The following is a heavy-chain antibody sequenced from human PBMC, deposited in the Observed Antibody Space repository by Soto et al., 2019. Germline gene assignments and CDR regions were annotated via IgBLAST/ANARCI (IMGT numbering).Heavy chain of an antibody. CDR3: ARDPGSSEVLGWFDP. CDR2: INTDGSST. V-gene: IGHV3-74*01. D-gene: IGHD6-6*01. J-gene: IGHJ5*02. CDR1: GFTFSSYW. Sequence: GGSLRLSCAASGFTFSSYWMHWVRQAPGKGLVWVSRINTDGSSTNYADSVKGRFTISRDNAKNSLYLQMNSLRAEDTAVYYCARDPGSSEVLGWFDPWGQGTLVTVSS.